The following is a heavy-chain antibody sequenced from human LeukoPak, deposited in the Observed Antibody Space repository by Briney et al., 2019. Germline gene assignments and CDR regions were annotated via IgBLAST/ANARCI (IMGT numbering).Heavy chain of an antibody. CDR2: LRGDGET. J-gene: IGHJ3*02. D-gene: IGHD3-22*01. CDR3: ARDLYYYDSSGKNAFDI. Sequence: GGSLRLSCAASGFTFKNYAMSWVRQAPARGLEWVASLRGDGETFYADSVKGRFTLSRDDSRNSVYLHLNNLRVEDTAVYYCARDLYYYDSSGKNAFDIWGQGTMVTVSS. V-gene: IGHV3-23*01. CDR1: GFTFKNYA.